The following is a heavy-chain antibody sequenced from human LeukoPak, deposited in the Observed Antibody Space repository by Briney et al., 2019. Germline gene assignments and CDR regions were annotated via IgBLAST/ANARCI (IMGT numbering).Heavy chain of an antibody. Sequence: GGSLRLSCAASGFTFSSYAMSWVRQGPGKGLEWVSGISESGGSTYYADSVKGRFTISRDNAKTSLYLQMNSLRAEDTAVYYCARDLSGITGYTYGRGIDYWGQGTLVTVSS. V-gene: IGHV3-23*01. D-gene: IGHD5-18*01. CDR1: GFTFSSYA. CDR3: ARDLSGITGYTYGRGIDY. J-gene: IGHJ4*02. CDR2: ISESGGST.